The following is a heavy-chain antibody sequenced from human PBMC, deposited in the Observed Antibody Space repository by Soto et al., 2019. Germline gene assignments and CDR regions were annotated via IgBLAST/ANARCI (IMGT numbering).Heavy chain of an antibody. D-gene: IGHD4-17*01. CDR3: AKDRERVTTLGAFGY. V-gene: IGHV3-23*01. CDR2: ISGSGGST. CDR1: GFTFSSYA. J-gene: IGHJ4*02. Sequence: GGSLRLSCAASGFTFSSYAMSWVRQAPGKGLEWVSAISGSGGSTYYADSVKGRFTISRDNSKNTLYLQMNSLRAEDTAVYYCAKDRERVTTLGAFGYWGQGTLVTVSS.